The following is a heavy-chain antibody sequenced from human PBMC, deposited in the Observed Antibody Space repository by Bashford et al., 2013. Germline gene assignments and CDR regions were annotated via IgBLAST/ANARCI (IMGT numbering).Heavy chain of an antibody. CDR1: GGSINSGDDY. J-gene: IGHJ4*02. Sequence: SETLSLTCTVSGGSINSGDDYWSWIRQHPGKDLEWIGFIYHTENTYYNPSLKSRITISVDTSKNHFSLKLTSVTAADSAVYYCARTAYGGNSIYFDSWGQGTLVTVSS. D-gene: IGHD4-23*01. V-gene: IGHV4-31*03. CDR3: ARTAYGGNSIYFDS. CDR2: IYHTENT.